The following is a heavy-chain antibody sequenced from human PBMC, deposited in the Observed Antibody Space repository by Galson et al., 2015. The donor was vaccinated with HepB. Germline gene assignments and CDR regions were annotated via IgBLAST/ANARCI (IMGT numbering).Heavy chain of an antibody. J-gene: IGHJ2*01. Sequence: SLRLSCAASGFTFSSYWMHWVRQAPGKGLVWVSRINSDGSSTSYADSVKGRFTISRDNAKNTLYLQMNSLRAEDTAVYYCARVPTGSNFWYTDLWGRGTLVTVSS. V-gene: IGHV3-74*01. CDR2: INSDGSST. D-gene: IGHD1-1*01. CDR1: GFTFSSYW. CDR3: ARVPTGSNFWYTDL.